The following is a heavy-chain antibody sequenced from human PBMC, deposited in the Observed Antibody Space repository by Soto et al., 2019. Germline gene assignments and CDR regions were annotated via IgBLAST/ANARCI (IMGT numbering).Heavy chain of an antibody. CDR3: ARRLDP. CDR1: GASISSGGYS. V-gene: IGHV4-31*11. CDR2: IYYSGST. Sequence: PSETLSLTCAVSGASISSGGYSWSWIRQHPGKGLEWIGYIYYSGSTYYNPSPKSRVTISVDTSKNQFSLKLTSVTAADTAVYYCARRLDPWGQGTLVTVSS. J-gene: IGHJ5*02.